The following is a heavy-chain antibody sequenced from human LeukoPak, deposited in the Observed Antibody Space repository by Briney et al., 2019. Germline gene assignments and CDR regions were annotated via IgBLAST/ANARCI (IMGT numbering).Heavy chain of an antibody. J-gene: IGHJ4*02. CDR3: ARGAGGSSPGFFDY. CDR1: GGSFSGYY. D-gene: IGHD4-23*01. V-gene: IGHV4-34*01. Sequence: PSETLSLTCAVYGGSFSGYYWSWIRQPPGKGLEWIGEINHSGSTNYNPSLKSRVTISVDTSKIQFSLKLSSVTAADTAVYYCARGAGGSSPGFFDYWGQGTLVTVSS. CDR2: INHSGST.